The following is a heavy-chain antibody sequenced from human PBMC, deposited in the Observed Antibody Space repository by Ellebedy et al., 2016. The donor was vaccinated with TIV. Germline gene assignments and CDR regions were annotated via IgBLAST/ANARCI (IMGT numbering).Heavy chain of an antibody. CDR3: ARRTSYGDYAVQVNPWFDP. V-gene: IGHV3-7*01. CDR1: GFNFRSYW. D-gene: IGHD4-17*01. J-gene: IGHJ5*01. Sequence: GESLKISCAASGFNFRSYWMAWVRQAPGKGLEWVAKIRQEGDEIYYVESVKGRFTISRDNAKNSLFLQMNSLIIEETAVYNCARRTSYGDYAVQVNPWFDPWGQGTLVTVSS. CDR2: IRQEGDEI.